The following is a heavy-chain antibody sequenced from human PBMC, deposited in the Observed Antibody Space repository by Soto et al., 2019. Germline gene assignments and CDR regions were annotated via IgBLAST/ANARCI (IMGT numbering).Heavy chain of an antibody. D-gene: IGHD2-21*02. CDR1: GFTFSNAW. Sequence: EVQLVESGGGLVKPGGSLRLSCVASGFTFSNAWINWVRQAPGKGLEWVGRIKSKIDGGTTDFAAPVKGRFAISRDDSKNIVYMQMNSLKIDDSAVYYCSTDSYSDMLVFRLDNWGHGTLVTVSS. CDR2: IKSKIDGGTT. CDR3: STDSYSDMLVFRLDN. J-gene: IGHJ4*01. V-gene: IGHV3-15*07.